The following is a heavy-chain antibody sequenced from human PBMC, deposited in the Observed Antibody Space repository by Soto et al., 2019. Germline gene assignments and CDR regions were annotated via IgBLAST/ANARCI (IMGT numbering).Heavy chain of an antibody. D-gene: IGHD1-20*01. Sequence: PSETLSLTCTVSGGSISSYYWRWIRQPPGKGLEWIGYIYYSGSTNYNPSLKRRVTISVDTSKNQFSLKLSSVTAADTAVYYCALGRVYSWNDHYFDYWGQGTLVTVCS. CDR2: IYYSGST. V-gene: IGHV4-59*01. CDR1: GGSISSYY. J-gene: IGHJ4*02. CDR3: ALGRVYSWNDHYFDY.